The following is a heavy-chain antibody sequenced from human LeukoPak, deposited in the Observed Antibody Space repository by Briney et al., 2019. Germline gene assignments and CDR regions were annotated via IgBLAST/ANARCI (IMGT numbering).Heavy chain of an antibody. CDR1: GGSLNSTSYY. D-gene: IGHD3-22*01. V-gene: IGHV4-39*07. J-gene: IGHJ4*02. CDR3: XXXXTVYSRGYLAL. Sequence: SETLSLTCTVYGGSLNSTSYYWGWLRQPPGTGLEWFGSIYYGGSTYYNPSLKSPVTILVDVATSTNRFSRKLLCLTAAITVVXXXXXXXTVYSRGYLALWGQGTLVTASS. CDR2: IYYGGST.